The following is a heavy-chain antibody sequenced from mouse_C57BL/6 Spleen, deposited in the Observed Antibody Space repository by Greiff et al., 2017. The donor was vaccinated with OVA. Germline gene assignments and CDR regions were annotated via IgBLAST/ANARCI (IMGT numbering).Heavy chain of an antibody. V-gene: IGHV3-6*01. CDR1: GYSITSGYY. D-gene: IGHD3-3*01. J-gene: IGHJ2*01. Sequence: EVQVVESGPGLVKPSQSLSLTCSVTGYSITSGYYWNWIRQFPGNKLEWMGYISYDGSNNYNPSLKNRISITRDTSKNQFFLKLNSVTTEDTATYYCAKGDVGFDYWGQGTTLTVSS. CDR2: ISYDGSN. CDR3: AKGDVGFDY.